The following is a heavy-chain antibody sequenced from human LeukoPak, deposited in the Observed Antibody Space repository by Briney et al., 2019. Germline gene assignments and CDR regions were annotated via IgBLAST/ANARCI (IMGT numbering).Heavy chain of an antibody. CDR3: ARGRVGSGQSPGDF. Sequence: TGGSLRLSCAASGFSFSSYAMHWVRQAPGKGLEWVASISYDGYSKYYADSVKGRFTISRDNSIKTLFVQMNSLRPEDTAAYYCARGRVGSGQSPGDFWGQGTLVAVSS. D-gene: IGHD3-3*01. V-gene: IGHV3-30-3*01. J-gene: IGHJ4*02. CDR2: ISYDGYSK. CDR1: GFSFSSYA.